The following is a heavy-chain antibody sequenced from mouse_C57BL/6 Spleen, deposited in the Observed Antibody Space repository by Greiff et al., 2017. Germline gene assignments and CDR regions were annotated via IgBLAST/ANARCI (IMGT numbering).Heavy chain of an antibody. J-gene: IGHJ1*03. V-gene: IGHV5-6*02. Sequence: EVKLMESGGDLVKPGGSLKLSCAASGFTFSSYGMSWVRQTPDKRLEWVATISSGGSYTYYPDSVKGRFTISRDNAKNTLYLQMCSLKSEDTAMYYCARGITTVVARYFDVWGTGTTVTVSS. D-gene: IGHD1-1*01. CDR2: ISSGGSYT. CDR1: GFTFSSYG. CDR3: ARGITTVVARYFDV.